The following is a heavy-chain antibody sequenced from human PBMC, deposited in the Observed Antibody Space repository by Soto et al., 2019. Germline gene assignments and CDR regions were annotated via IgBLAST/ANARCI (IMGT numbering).Heavy chain of an antibody. CDR1: GGTFSSYT. Sequence: ASVKVSCKASGGTFSSYTISWVRQAPGQGLEWMGRIIPILGIANYAQKFQGRVTITADKSTSTAYMELSSLRSEDTAVYYCARDLRNRLQGLDVWGQGTTVPLSS. V-gene: IGHV1-69*04. J-gene: IGHJ6*02. D-gene: IGHD5-18*01. CDR2: IIPILGIA. CDR3: ARDLRNRLQGLDV.